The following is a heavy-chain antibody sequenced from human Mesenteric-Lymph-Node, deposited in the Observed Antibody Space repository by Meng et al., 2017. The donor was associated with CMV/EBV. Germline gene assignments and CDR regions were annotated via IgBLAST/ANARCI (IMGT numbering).Heavy chain of an antibody. CDR3: ARDPGYNYGGYFFGF. V-gene: IGHV3-23*01. CDR2: ISGSGVTT. Sequence: GESLKISCAASGFIFSSYAMTWVRQAPGKGLEWVSAISGSGVTTYYADSVKGRFTVSRDNSKSTLYLQMNSLKAGDTAVYYCARDPGYNYGGYFFGFWGHGTLVTVSS. D-gene: IGHD5-18*01. J-gene: IGHJ4*01. CDR1: GFIFSSYA.